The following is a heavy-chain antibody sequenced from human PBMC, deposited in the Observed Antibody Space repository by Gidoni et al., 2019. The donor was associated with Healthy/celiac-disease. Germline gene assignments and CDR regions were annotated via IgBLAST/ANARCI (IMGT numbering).Heavy chain of an antibody. D-gene: IGHD2-8*01. CDR2: MSGRGGST. CDR1: GFTFSSYA. V-gene: IGHV3-23*01. CDR3: ARMPAEIVLMVYVGGGDWFDP. J-gene: IGHJ5*02. Sequence: EVQLLESGGGWVQPGGSLRLSCAASGFTFSSYASSWVRQAPGTGLGVFSDMSGRGGSTYYADAVKGLFTISSDNSKNTLYLRMNSLRAEDTAVYYCARMPAEIVLMVYVGGGDWFDPWGQGTLVTVSS.